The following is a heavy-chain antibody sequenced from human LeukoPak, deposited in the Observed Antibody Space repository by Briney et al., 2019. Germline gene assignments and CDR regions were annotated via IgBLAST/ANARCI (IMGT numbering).Heavy chain of an antibody. CDR3: ARDYYYYYYMDV. CDR1: GYTFTGYY. J-gene: IGHJ6*03. CDR2: INPNSGGT. V-gene: IGHV1-2*02. Sequence: ASVKVSCKASGYTFTGYYMHWVRQAPGQGLEWMGWINPNSGGTNYAQKFQGRVTMTRDTSISTAYMELSRLRSDDTAVYYCARDYYYYYYMDVWGKGTTVTASS.